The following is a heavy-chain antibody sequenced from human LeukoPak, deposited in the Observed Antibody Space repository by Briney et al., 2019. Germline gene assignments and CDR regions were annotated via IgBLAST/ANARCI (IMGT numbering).Heavy chain of an antibody. CDR2: IKQDGSEK. CDR1: GFTFSSYW. D-gene: IGHD3-10*01. Sequence: GGSLRLSCAASGFTFSSYWMSWVRQAPGKGLEWVANIKQDGSEKYYVDSVKGRFTISRDNAKNSLYLQMNSLRAEDTAVYYCARDRHYYGSGSYYNDFDYWGQGTLVTVSS. J-gene: IGHJ4*02. V-gene: IGHV3-7*01. CDR3: ARDRHYYGSGSYYNDFDY.